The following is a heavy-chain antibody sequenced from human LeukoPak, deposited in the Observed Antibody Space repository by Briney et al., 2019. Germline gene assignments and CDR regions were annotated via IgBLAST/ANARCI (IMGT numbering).Heavy chain of an antibody. J-gene: IGHJ4*02. D-gene: IGHD5-12*01. CDR2: IYSGGTT. V-gene: IGHV3-66*01. CDR3: ARYDYGRSGFDY. CDR1: GFTVSTNY. Sequence: GGSLRLSCAASGFTVSTNYMTWVRQAPGKELEWVSVIYSGGTTYYADSVKGRFSISRDNSKNTLYLQMNSLRAEDTAVYYCARYDYGRSGFDYWGQGTLVTVSS.